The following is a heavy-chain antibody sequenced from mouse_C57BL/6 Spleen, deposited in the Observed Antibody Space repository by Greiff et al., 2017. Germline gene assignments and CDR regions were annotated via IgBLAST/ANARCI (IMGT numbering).Heavy chain of an antibody. Sequence: VQLQQSGPGLVQPSQSLSITCTVSGFSLTSYGVHWVRQSPGKGLEWLGVIWSGGSTDYNAAFISRLSISKDNSKSQVFFKMNSLQADDTAIYYCARHGATRYFDVWGTGTTVTVSS. CDR3: ARHGATRYFDV. J-gene: IGHJ1*03. V-gene: IGHV2-2*01. CDR2: IWSGGST. D-gene: IGHD1-1*01. CDR1: GFSLTSYG.